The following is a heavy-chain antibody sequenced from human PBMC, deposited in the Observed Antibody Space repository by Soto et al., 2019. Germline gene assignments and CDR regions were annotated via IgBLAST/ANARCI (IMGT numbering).Heavy chain of an antibody. CDR1: GYTFTNFF. J-gene: IGHJ4*02. CDR3: ARDLGSLVVVAGTCYFDY. D-gene: IGHD6-19*01. Sequence: QVQLVQSGAEVKGPGAAVKISCKASGYTFTNFFIHWVRQAPGQGLEWMGIINPGGGSTDYAQKFKGRVTLTRDASTNTVHMEPSSLRSEDTAVYYCARDLGSLVVVAGTCYFDYWGQGTLVTVSS. CDR2: INPGGGST. V-gene: IGHV1-46*01.